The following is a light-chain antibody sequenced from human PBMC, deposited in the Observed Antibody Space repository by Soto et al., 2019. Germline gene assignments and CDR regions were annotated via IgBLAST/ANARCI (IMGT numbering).Light chain of an antibody. CDR2: LGS. J-gene: IGKJ3*01. Sequence: DIVMTQSPLSLPVTPGEPASISCRSSQSLLHSNGYNYLDWYLQKTGQSPQLLIYLGSNRASGVPDRFSGSGSGTDFTLKISRVEAEDVWVYYCMQALQTPIFTFGPGTKVDIK. CDR1: QSLLHSNGYNY. CDR3: MQALQTPIFT. V-gene: IGKV2-28*01.